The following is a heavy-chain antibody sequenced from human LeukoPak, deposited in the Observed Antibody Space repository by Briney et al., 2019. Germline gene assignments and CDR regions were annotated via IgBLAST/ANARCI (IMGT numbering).Heavy chain of an antibody. Sequence: SETLSLTCTVSGGSISSSGYFWGWIRQPPGKGLDWIGSIHYSGSTYYNPSLKSRVTISVDTSKNQFSLNLRSVTAADTAVYYCATTTSGGDAFDIWGQGTMVTVSS. J-gene: IGHJ3*02. V-gene: IGHV4-39*07. CDR3: ATTTSGGDAFDI. CDR2: IHYSGST. D-gene: IGHD1-26*01. CDR1: GGSISSSGYF.